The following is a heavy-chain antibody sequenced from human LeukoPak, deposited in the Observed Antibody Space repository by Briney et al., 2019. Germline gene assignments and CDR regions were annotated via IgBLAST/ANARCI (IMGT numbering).Heavy chain of an antibody. CDR3: ARGVRRYFKQLVGYYFDY. CDR1: GGSFSGYY. J-gene: IGHJ4*02. CDR2: INHSGST. V-gene: IGHV4-34*01. D-gene: IGHD6-6*01. Sequence: SETLSLTCAVYGGSFSGYYWSWIRQPPGKGLEWIGEINHSGSTNYNPSLKSRVTISVDTSTSQFSLKLSSVTAADTAVYYCARGVRRYFKQLVGYYFDYWGQGTLVTVSS.